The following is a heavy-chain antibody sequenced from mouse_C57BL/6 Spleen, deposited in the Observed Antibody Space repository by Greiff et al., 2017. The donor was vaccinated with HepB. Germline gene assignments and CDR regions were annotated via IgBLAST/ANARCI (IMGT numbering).Heavy chain of an antibody. CDR1: GYTFTDYY. J-gene: IGHJ2*01. Sequence: VQLQESGAELVRPGASVKLSCKASGYTFTDYYINWVKQRPGQGLEWIARIYPGSGNTYYNEKFKGKATLTAEKSSSTTYMQLSSLTSEDSAVYFCARGDAGDYWGQGTTLTVSS. CDR3: ARGDAGDY. D-gene: IGHD3-3*01. CDR2: IYPGSGNT. V-gene: IGHV1-76*01.